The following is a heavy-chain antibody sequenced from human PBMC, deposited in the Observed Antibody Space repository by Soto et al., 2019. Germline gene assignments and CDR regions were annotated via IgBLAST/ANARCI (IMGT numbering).Heavy chain of an antibody. D-gene: IGHD1-1*01. Sequence: GESLKISCAASGFTFSSYAMSWVRQAPGTGLEWVSAISGSGGSTYYADSVKGRFTISRDNSKNTLYLQMNSLRAEDTAIYYCAKISSGFTETTLDYWGQGTLVTVSS. CDR1: GFTFSSYA. J-gene: IGHJ4*02. V-gene: IGHV3-23*01. CDR2: ISGSGGST. CDR3: AKISSGFTETTLDY.